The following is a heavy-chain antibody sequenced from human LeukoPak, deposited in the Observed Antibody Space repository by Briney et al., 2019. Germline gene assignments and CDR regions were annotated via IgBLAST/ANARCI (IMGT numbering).Heavy chain of an antibody. Sequence: PGGSLRLSCAASGFTSSSYAMHWVRQAPGKGLEWVAVISYDGSNKYYADSVKGRFTISRDNSKNTLYLQMNSLRAEDTAVYYCADLGYCSGGSCYSTQGYWGQGTLVTVSS. CDR1: GFTSSSYA. D-gene: IGHD2-15*01. CDR3: ADLGYCSGGSCYSTQGY. CDR2: ISYDGSNK. V-gene: IGHV3-30*04. J-gene: IGHJ4*02.